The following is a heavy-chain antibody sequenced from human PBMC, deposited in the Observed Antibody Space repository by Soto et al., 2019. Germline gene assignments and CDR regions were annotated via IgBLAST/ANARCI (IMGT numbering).Heavy chain of an antibody. D-gene: IGHD6-13*01. CDR1: GFTSSTFG. CDR3: ARDSSSWNFDY. Sequence: EVQLVESGGGLVQPGGSLKPSCAAPGFTSSTFGINWFRQAQGKGLEWLSYITSSSITIYYADSVKGRFTISRDNAKNSLYLQMNSLRDEDTAVYYCARDSSSWNFDYWGQGALVTVSS. CDR2: ITSSSITI. J-gene: IGHJ4*02. V-gene: IGHV3-48*02.